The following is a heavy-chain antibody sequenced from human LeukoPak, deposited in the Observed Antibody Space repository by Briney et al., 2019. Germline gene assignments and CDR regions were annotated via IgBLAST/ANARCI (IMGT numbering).Heavy chain of an antibody. J-gene: IGHJ4*02. CDR1: GFTFSRSS. V-gene: IGHV3-48*01. CDR2: IDRDSSIT. D-gene: IGHD6-19*01. Sequence: GGSLRLSCAASGFTFSRSSMNRVRQAPGKGLEWVSFIDRDSSITYYADSVRGRFIISRDNARNSLFLQMNSLRAEDTAVYFCATYDSGWYLTYWGQGTLVTVSS. CDR3: ATYDSGWYLTY.